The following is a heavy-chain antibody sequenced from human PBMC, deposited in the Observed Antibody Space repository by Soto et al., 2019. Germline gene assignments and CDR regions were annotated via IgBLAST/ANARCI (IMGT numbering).Heavy chain of an antibody. CDR3: ASCYSYGYDFDF. J-gene: IGHJ4*02. CDR2: IYPGNSDT. V-gene: IGHV5-51*01. D-gene: IGHD5-18*01. Sequence: EVQLVQSGAEVKKPGESLKISCKGSGYSFTSNWIGWLRQMPGKGLEWMGIIYPGNSDTRYSPSFQGQVTISADKSISTAYLQWSSLKASAAAMFCCASCYSYGYDFDFWGQGTLVTVSS. CDR1: GYSFTSNW.